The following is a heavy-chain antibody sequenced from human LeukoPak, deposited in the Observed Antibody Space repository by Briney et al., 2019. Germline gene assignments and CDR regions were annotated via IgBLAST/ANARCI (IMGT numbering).Heavy chain of an antibody. CDR1: GFTFSSYW. Sequence: PGGSLRLSCAASGFTFSSYWMHWVRQAPGKGLVWASRIIMDGSSTRSTYADSVKGRFTISRDNAKNTLYLEMNSLRAEDTAVYYCARDGRYWYFDLWGRGTLVTVSS. V-gene: IGHV3-74*01. CDR3: ARDGRYWYFDL. CDR2: IIMDGSST. J-gene: IGHJ2*01.